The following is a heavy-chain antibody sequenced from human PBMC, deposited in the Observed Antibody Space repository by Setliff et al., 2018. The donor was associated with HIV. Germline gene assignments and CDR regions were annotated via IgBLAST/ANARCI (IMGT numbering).Heavy chain of an antibody. D-gene: IGHD2-21*01. CDR3: ARSYCGGGLCFRGLDL. J-gene: IGHJ6*02. V-gene: IGHV4-4*02. CDR2: IYHGGST. Sequence: SETLSLTCAVSGISIRSNNWWTWVRQPPGKGLEWIGEIYHGGSTNYNPSLKSRVTISVDTSTNQFSLKLTSVTAADTAVYYCARSYCGGGLCFRGLDLWGQGTTVTVSS. CDR1: GISIRSNNW.